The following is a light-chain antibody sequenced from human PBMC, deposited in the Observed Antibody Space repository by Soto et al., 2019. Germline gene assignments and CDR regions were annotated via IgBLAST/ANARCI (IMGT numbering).Light chain of an antibody. CDR1: SSNIGSNY. CDR2: RNN. J-gene: IGLJ1*01. V-gene: IGLV1-47*01. Sequence: QSVLTQPPSASGTPGQRVTISCSGSSSNIGSNYVYWYQQLPGTAPKLLIYRNNQRPSGVPDRFSGSKSGTSASLAISGLRSEDEADYFCQSYDGSLSVFGTGTKVTVL. CDR3: QSYDGSLSV.